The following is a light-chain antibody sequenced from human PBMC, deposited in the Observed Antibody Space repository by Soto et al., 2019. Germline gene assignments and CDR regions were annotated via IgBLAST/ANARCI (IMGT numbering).Light chain of an antibody. J-gene: IGKJ5*01. V-gene: IGKV3-11*01. CDR2: DAS. CDR3: QQRSAGVT. Sequence: IVLTQSPATLSLSRGERATLSCRASQSVSSYLAWYQRKPGQAPRLRIYDASNRATAIPARLSGSGSGTDFTLTISSLEPEDYAVYYCQQRSAGVTFGQGTRLEI. CDR1: QSVSSY.